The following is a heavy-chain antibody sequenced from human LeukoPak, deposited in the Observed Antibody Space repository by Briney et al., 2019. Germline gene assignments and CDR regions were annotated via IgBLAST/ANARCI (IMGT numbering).Heavy chain of an antibody. V-gene: IGHV3-30*03. D-gene: IGHD3-10*01. Sequence: PGGSLRLSCAASGFTFSSYGMHWVRQAPGKGLEWVAVIIYDGSNKYYADSLKGRFTVSRDNSKNTLYLQMNSLRAEDTAVYYCARERYYGSGSYYNVEGWLDPWGQGTLVTVSS. CDR1: GFTFSSYG. CDR2: IIYDGSNK. CDR3: ARERYYGSGSYYNVEGWLDP. J-gene: IGHJ5*02.